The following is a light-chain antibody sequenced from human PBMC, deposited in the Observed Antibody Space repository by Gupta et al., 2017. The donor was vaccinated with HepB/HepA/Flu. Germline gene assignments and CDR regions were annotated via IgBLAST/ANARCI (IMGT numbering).Light chain of an antibody. J-gene: IGLJ1*01. Sequence: QSALTQPASVSGSPGQSITISCTGMSRDVGGYYYVLWYQQRPVKAPQVMIFNVNNRPSGVSIRFSGSKAGNTASLTISGLQAEDEADYYCSSYRRRGTVIFGTGTKLTVL. CDR1: SRDVGGYYY. CDR2: NVN. CDR3: SSYRRRGTVI. V-gene: IGLV2-14*03.